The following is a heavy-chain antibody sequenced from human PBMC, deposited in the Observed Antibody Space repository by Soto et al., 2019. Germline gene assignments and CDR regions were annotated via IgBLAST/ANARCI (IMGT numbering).Heavy chain of an antibody. D-gene: IGHD3-16*02. CDR3: ARSPPGTVIIVHLDH. J-gene: IGHJ4*02. Sequence: QVQLVQSGVEVKKPGSSVKVSCMASGDTFSSYPFSWVRQAPGQGLEWMGGIIPIFGIVRYAQKFQGRVTITADESTSTVYMELSTLRSEDTAVYYCARSPPGTVIIVHLDHWGQGTLVTVSS. V-gene: IGHV1-69*01. CDR1: GDTFSSYP. CDR2: IIPIFGIV.